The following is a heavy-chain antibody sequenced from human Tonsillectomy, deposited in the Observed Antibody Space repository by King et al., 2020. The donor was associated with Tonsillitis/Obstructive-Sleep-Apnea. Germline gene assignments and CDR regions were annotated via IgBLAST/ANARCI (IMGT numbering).Heavy chain of an antibody. J-gene: IGHJ6*03. CDR3: AKAMSEAYSFYYYMYV. V-gene: IGHV3-9*01. Sequence: QLVESGGGLVRPGRSLRLSCAASGFTFDDYAMHWVRQAPGKGVEWVSGISWNSGSIGYEDSVKGRFTISRDNANKSLYLKMNSLRAEDTALYYCAKAMSEAYSFYYYMYVWGKGTTVTVSS. CDR2: ISWNSGSI. CDR1: GFTFDDYA. D-gene: IGHD5-18*01.